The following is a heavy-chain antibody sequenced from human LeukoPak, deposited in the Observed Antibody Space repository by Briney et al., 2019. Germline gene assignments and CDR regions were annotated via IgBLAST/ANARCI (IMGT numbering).Heavy chain of an antibody. V-gene: IGHV4-59*08. J-gene: IGHJ4*02. CDR3: ARHGDILNGYLDY. Sequence: SETLSLTCIVSGGSISSYYWSWIRQPPGKGLEWIGYMYYSGSTKYNPSLKSRVTISVDTSKNQFSLKLSSVTAADTAVYYCARHGDILNGYLDYWGQGTLVTVSS. CDR1: GGSISSYY. CDR2: MYYSGST. D-gene: IGHD3-9*01.